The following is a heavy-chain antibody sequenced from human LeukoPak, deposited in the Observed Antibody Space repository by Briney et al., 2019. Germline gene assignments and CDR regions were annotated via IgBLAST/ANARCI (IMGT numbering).Heavy chain of an antibody. J-gene: IGHJ6*02. CDR1: GDSVSSNSAA. Sequence: SQTLSLTCAISGDSVSSNSAAWNWLRQSPSRGLEWLGRTYYRSKWYNDYAVSVKSRITINPDTSKNQFSLQLNSVTPEDTAVYYCARAWYCSSTSCYSYGMDVWGQGTTVTVSS. CDR3: ARAWYCSSTSCYSYGMDV. CDR2: TYYRSKWYN. D-gene: IGHD2-2*01. V-gene: IGHV6-1*01.